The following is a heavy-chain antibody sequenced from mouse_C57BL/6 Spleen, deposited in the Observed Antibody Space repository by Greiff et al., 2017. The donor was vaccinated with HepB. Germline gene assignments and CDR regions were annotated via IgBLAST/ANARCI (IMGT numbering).Heavy chain of an antibody. CDR3: TTWGYSNEFAY. D-gene: IGHD2-5*01. Sequence: DVQLQESGAELVRPGASVKLSCTASGFNIKDDYMHWVKQRPEQGLEWIGWIDPENGDTEYASKFQGKATITADTSFNTAYLQLSSLTSEDTAVYYCTTWGYSNEFAYWGQGTLVTVSA. CDR1: GFNIKDDY. CDR2: IDPENGDT. V-gene: IGHV14-4*01. J-gene: IGHJ3*01.